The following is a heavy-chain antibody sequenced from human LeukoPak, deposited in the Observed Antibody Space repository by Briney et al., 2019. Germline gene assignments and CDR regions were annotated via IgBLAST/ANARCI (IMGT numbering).Heavy chain of an antibody. CDR2: IYTSGST. V-gene: IGHV4-4*07. J-gene: IGHJ4*02. Sequence: SETLSLTCTVSGGSISSYYWSWIRQPAGKGLEWIGRIYTSGSTNYNPSLKSRVTMSVDTSKNQFSLKLSSVTAADTAVYYCASGPWDDFWGGYNMYWGQGTLVTVSS. CDR1: GGSISSYY. D-gene: IGHD3-3*01. CDR3: ASGPWDDFWGGYNMY.